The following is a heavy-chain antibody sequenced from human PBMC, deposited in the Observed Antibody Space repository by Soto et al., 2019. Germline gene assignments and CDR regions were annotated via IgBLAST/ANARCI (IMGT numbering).Heavy chain of an antibody. D-gene: IGHD3-3*01. V-gene: IGHV4-30-4*01. Sequence: PSQTLRVTYPGPGGSPSTDGYHGCWIRQPPGKALELIEHFYYTGISYYNPSLKSRATISEETSKNQFFLKLTSVTAADTAVYYCACLAGSINHLGVVTTLDNWGQGTLVTVS. CDR2: FYYTGIS. J-gene: IGHJ4*02. CDR1: GGSPSTDGYH. CDR3: ACLAGSINHLGVVTTLDN.